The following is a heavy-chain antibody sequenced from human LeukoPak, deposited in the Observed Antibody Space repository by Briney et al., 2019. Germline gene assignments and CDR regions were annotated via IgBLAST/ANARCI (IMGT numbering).Heavy chain of an antibody. V-gene: IGHV4-39*07. Sequence: RTSETLSLTCTVSGGSISSSSYYWGWIRQPPGKGLEWIGSIYYSGSTYYNPSLKSRVTISVDTSKNQFSLKLSSVTAADTAVYYCARDIVAACWFDPWGQGTLVTVSS. D-gene: IGHD2-15*01. CDR2: IYYSGST. J-gene: IGHJ5*02. CDR1: GGSISSSSYY. CDR3: ARDIVAACWFDP.